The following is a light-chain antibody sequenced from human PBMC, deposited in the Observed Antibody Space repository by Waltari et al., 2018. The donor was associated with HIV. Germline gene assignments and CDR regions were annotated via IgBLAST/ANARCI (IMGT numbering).Light chain of an antibody. CDR3: QKYDRAPYT. CDR1: QDISSS. CDR2: GAS. J-gene: IGKJ2*01. V-gene: IGKV1-27*01. Sequence: DIQVTQSPSSLSVSIGDRVTITCRATQDISSSVAWYQHKPGTPPKLLMYGASTLQSVVPSRCRGIGSGTDFTLTITSLQSEDIGIYYCQKYDRAPYTFGQGTRLEI.